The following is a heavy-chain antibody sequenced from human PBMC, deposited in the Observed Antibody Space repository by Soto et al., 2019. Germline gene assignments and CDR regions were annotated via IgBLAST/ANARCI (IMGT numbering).Heavy chain of an antibody. CDR3: AKEPIGWGSSYFDY. D-gene: IGHD3-16*01. CDR2: ISSDGSNK. V-gene: IGHV3-30*18. CDR1: GFTFSSYG. Sequence: QVQLVESGGGVVQPGRSLRLSCAASGFTFSSYGMHWVRQAPGKGLEWVTVISSDGSNKYYADSVKGRFTISRDNSKNTLYLQMNSLRAEDTAVYYCAKEPIGWGSSYFDYWGQGTLVTVSS. J-gene: IGHJ4*02.